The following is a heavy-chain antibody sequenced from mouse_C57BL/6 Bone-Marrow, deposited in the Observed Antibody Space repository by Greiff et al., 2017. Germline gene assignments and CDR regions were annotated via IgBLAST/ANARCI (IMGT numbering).Heavy chain of an antibody. CDR3: ASPGVTTAIDYAMDY. V-gene: IGHV14-3*01. J-gene: IGHJ4*01. CDR2: IDPANGNN. D-gene: IGHD1-2*01. CDR1: GFNIKNTY. Sequence: VQLQQSVAELVRPGASVKLSCTASGFNIKNTYMHWVKQRPEQGLEWIGRIDPANGNNKYDPKLQGKATITADTSSNTAYLQLSSLTAEDTDRYEWASPGVTTAIDYAMDYWGQGTSVSVSS.